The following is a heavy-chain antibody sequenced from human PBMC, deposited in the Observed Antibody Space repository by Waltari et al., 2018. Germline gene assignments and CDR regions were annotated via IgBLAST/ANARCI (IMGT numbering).Heavy chain of an antibody. J-gene: IGHJ3*02. CDR3: ARDPPVGDFDI. D-gene: IGHD2-15*01. CDR1: GGSISSSSHY. Sequence: QLQLPESGPGLVKPSETLSLTCTVSGGSISSSSHYWGWIRQPPGKGLEWIASISYSGSTYYNPSLKSRVTISLDTSKNQFSLGLSSVTAADTAFYYCARDPPVGDFDIWGQGTVVTVSS. CDR2: ISYSGST. V-gene: IGHV4-39*07.